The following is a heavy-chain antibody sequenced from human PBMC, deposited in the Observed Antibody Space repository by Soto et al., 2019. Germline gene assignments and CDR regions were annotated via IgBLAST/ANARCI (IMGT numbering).Heavy chain of an antibody. CDR2: MKADGSEK. D-gene: IGHD6-19*01. CDR1: GFTFSDYC. CDR3: ARGRAVAV. Sequence: EVQLVESGGALVQPGGSLRLSCVASGFTFSDYCMTWVRQAPGKGLEWVANMKADGSEKNYVDSVKGRFTISRDNAHTSLSLQMNSLTAEDTGIYYCARGRAVAVWGQGTVVIVSS. V-gene: IGHV3-7*02. J-gene: IGHJ4*02.